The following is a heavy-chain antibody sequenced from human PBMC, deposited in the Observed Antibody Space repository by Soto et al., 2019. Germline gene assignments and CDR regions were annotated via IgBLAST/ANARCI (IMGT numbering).Heavy chain of an antibody. CDR2: IWYDGSNK. Sequence: PGGSLRLSCAASGFTFSSYGMHWVRQAPGKGLEWVAVIWYDGSNKYYADSVKGRFTISRDNSKNTLYLQMNSQRAEDTAVYFCARAPGRVTFYGMDVWGQGTTVTVSS. J-gene: IGHJ6*02. V-gene: IGHV3-33*01. D-gene: IGHD3-16*01. CDR3: ARAPGRVTFYGMDV. CDR1: GFTFSSYG.